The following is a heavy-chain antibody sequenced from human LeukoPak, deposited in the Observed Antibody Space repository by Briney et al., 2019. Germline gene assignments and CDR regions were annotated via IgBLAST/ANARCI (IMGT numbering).Heavy chain of an antibody. D-gene: IGHD6-19*01. V-gene: IGHV3-74*01. CDR3: TRDLGTAVADVFDY. Sequence: GGSLRLSCIASGFTFSSYLMHWVRQAPGKGLVWVSRINSDGSSTTYADSVRGRFTISRDNAKSRLYLQMNSLRAEDTAVYYCTRDLGTAVADVFDYWGQGTLVTVSS. CDR1: GFTFSSYL. J-gene: IGHJ4*02. CDR2: INSDGSST.